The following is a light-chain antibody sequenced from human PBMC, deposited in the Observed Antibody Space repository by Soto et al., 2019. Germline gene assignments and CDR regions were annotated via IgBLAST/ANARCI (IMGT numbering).Light chain of an antibody. J-gene: IGKJ1*01. CDR1: QTGSNSY. CDR2: GVY. Sequence: IVLTQSPGTLSLSPGERATLSCRASQTGSNSYLAWYQHKSGQAPRLLIYGVYTRASGIPDRFSGSGSGTEFTLTITRLEPEDSEVYFCQHYGYSQWTFGQGTKVEIK. V-gene: IGKV3-20*01. CDR3: QHYGYSQWT.